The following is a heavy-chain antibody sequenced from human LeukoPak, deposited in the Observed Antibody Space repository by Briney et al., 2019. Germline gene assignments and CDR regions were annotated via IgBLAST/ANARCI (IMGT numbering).Heavy chain of an antibody. CDR2: INPNSGGT. D-gene: IGHD5-12*01. V-gene: IGHV1-2*02. CDR3: ASMVGGGYSGYGVRWFDP. CDR1: GYTFTGYY. Sequence: GASVKVSCKASGYTFTGYYMHWVRQAPGQGLEWMGWINPNSGGTNYAQKFQGRVTMTRDTSISTAYMELSRLRSDDTAVYYCASMVGGGYSGYGVRWFDPWGQGTLVTVSS. J-gene: IGHJ5*02.